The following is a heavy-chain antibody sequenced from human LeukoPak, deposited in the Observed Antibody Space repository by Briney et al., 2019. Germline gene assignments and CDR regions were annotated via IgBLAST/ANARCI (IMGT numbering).Heavy chain of an antibody. D-gene: IGHD1-26*01. V-gene: IGHV4-34*01. CDR2: INHSGST. Sequence: SETLSLTCAVYGGSFSGYYWSWIRQPPGKGLEWIGEINHSGSTNYNPSLKSRVTISVDTSKNQFSLKLSSVTAADTAVYYCARWELQTGNDAFDIWGQGTMVTVSS. J-gene: IGHJ3*02. CDR1: GGSFSGYY. CDR3: ARWELQTGNDAFDI.